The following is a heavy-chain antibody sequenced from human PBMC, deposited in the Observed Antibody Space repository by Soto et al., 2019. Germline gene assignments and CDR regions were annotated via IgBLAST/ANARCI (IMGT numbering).Heavy chain of an antibody. J-gene: IGHJ6*02. V-gene: IGHV4-39*01. CDR3: ARLVFHCLRGSCDDYSFYGLDV. Sequence: SETLSLTCTVSGGSISSTYHYWGWVRQPPGKGLEWFGSIYFAGSTFHNPALKSRATISVDTSRNQFSLRLTTVTASDTAVYYCARLVFHCLRGSCDDYSFYGLDVWGQGTTVTVS. CDR2: IYFAGST. CDR1: GGSISSTYHY. D-gene: IGHD2-15*01.